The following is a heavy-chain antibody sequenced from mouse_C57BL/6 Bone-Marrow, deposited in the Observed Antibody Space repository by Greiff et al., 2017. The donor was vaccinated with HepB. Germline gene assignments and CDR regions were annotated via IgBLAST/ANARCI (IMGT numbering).Heavy chain of an antibody. Sequence: EVQLQESGPELVKPGASVKISCKASGYSFTGYYMNWVKQSPEKSLEWIGEINPSTGGTTYNQKFKAKATLTVDKSSSTAYMQLKSLTSEDSAVYYCARFTSGTRYYFDYWGQGTTLTVSS. CDR3: ARFTSGTRYYFDY. CDR1: GYSFTGYY. CDR2: INPSTGGT. J-gene: IGHJ2*01. V-gene: IGHV1-42*01. D-gene: IGHD3-1*01.